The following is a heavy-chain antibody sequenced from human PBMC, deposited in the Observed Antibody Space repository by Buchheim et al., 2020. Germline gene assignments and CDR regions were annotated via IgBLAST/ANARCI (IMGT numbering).Heavy chain of an antibody. CDR1: GGSISSSSYY. J-gene: IGHJ4*02. CDR3: AKMGGYSSSWQLISQMVKKSAFDY. V-gene: IGHV4-39*01. Sequence: QLQLQESGPGLVKPSETLSLTCTVSGGSISSSSYYWGWIRQPPGKGLEWIGSIYYSGSTYYNPSLKSRVTISVDTSKNQFSLKLSSVTAADTAVYYCAKMGGYSSSWQLISQMVKKSAFDYWGQGTL. CDR2: IYYSGST. D-gene: IGHD6-13*01.